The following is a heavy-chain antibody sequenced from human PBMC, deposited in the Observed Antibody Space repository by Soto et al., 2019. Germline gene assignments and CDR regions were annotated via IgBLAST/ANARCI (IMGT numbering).Heavy chain of an antibody. D-gene: IGHD6-13*01. CDR2: ISAYNGDT. V-gene: IGHV1-18*01. J-gene: IGHJ4*01. CDR3: AREAAVMAAAGPEY. Sequence: ATVKVSCKASGYTSSNYGISWVRQAPGQGLEWMGWISAYNGDTETNYAQKFQGRVTMTTDTSTSAAYMELRNLRSDDTAVYYCAREAAVMAAAGPEYWG. CDR1: GYTSSNYG.